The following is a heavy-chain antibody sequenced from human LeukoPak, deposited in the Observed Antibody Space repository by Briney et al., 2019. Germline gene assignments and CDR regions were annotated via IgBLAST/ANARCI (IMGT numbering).Heavy chain of an antibody. V-gene: IGHV1-69*06. J-gene: IGHJ4*02. CDR1: RGTFSSYA. CDR3: ARDMDTAMGGLDY. CDR2: IIPIFGRA. Sequence: ASVKVSCKASRGTFSSYAISWVRQAPGQGLDWMGGIIPIFGRANYAQKFQGRVTITADKSTSTAYMELSSLRSEDTAVYYCARDMDTAMGGLDYWGQGTLVTVSS. D-gene: IGHD5-18*01.